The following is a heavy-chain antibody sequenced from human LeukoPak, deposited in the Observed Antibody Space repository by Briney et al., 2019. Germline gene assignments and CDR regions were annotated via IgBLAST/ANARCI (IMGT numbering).Heavy chain of an antibody. CDR3: ARHEGMVTASFDS. Sequence: SETLSLTCTVSGGSISSSSFYWGWIRQPPGKGLEWIGSIYYSGSTYYNPSLKSRVTISVDTSKNQFSLRLNSVTAADTSVYYCARHEGMVTASFDSWGQGTLVTVSS. V-gene: IGHV4-39*01. CDR2: IYYSGST. D-gene: IGHD4-23*01. J-gene: IGHJ4*02. CDR1: GGSISSSSFY.